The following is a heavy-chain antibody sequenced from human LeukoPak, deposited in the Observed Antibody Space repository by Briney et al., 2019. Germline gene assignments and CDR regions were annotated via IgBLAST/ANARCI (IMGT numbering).Heavy chain of an antibody. V-gene: IGHV5-51*01. CDR3: ARHGLEGCRGGMCYRSFHYYGMDV. CDR1: GYSFTRYW. J-gene: IGHJ6*02. Sequence: GESLKISCKGFGYSFTRYWIGWVRQMPGKGLEWMGIIFPGDFELKYSPSFQGQVIISVDKSIDTAYLQWSSLQASDTAMYYCARHGLEGCRGGMCYRSFHYYGMDVWGQGTTVTVSS. CDR2: IFPGDFEL. D-gene: IGHD2-15*01.